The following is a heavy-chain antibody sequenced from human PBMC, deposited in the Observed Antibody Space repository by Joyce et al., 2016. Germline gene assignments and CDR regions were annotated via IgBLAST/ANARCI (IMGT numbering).Heavy chain of an antibody. CDR3: TREMGSLAVFDS. V-gene: IGHV4-4*02. J-gene: IGHJ4*02. CDR1: GDSIISRNW. D-gene: IGHD3-10*01. Sequence: QVQLQESGPGLVKPSGTLSLTCAVSGDSIISRNWWSWVRQPPGKGREWIGEIYQSGSTNYNPSLKSRATISVDKSNNQIFLRLTSVTAADTALYFCTREMGSLAVFDSWGQGTQVTVSS. CDR2: IYQSGST.